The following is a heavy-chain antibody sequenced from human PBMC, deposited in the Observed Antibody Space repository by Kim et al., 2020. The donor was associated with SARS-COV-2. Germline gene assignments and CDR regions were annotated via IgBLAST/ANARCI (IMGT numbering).Heavy chain of an antibody. J-gene: IGHJ6*02. V-gene: IGHV1-3*01. CDR2: INAGNGNT. CDR3: ARVMVRGVIIHYYYGMDV. Sequence: ASVKVSCKASGYTFTSYAMHWVRQAPGQRLEWMGWINAGNGNTKHSQKFQGRVTITRDTSASTAYMELSSLRSEDTAVYYCARVMVRGVIIHYYYGMDVWGQGTTVTVSS. CDR1: GYTFTSYA. D-gene: IGHD3-10*01.